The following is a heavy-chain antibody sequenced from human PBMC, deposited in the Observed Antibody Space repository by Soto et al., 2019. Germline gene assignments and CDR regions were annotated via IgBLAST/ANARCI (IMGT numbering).Heavy chain of an antibody. V-gene: IGHV4-4*02. CDR2: IFHDGTA. CDR1: GVSLTSGNW. J-gene: IGHJ4*02. CDR3: ARLVYDTRLNYMYFDF. Sequence: SETLSLTCAVSGVSLTSGNWWTWVRQSPQRGLEYVGEIFHDGTANYYPSFERRVAMSVDTSRNQFSLKLTSVTAADTAVYFCARLVYDTRLNYMYFDFWGPGTLVTVSS. D-gene: IGHD3-10*01.